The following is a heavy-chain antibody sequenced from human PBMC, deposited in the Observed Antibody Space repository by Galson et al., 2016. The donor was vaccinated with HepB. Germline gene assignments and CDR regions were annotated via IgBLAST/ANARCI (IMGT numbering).Heavy chain of an antibody. J-gene: IGHJ6*02. CDR1: GGSISSGGYS. D-gene: IGHD6-19*01. V-gene: IGHV4-31*03. CDR3: VAVAVRGYYYGMDV. Sequence: TLSLTCTVPGGSISSGGYSWGWIRQHPGRGLEWIGYIYYSGSTFYNPSLKSRVTISVDTSKNHFSLKLSSVTAADTAVYYCVAVAVRGYYYGMDVWGQGTTVTVSS. CDR2: IYYSGST.